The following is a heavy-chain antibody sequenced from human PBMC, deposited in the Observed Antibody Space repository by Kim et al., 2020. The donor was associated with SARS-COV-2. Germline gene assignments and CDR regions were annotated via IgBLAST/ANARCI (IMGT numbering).Heavy chain of an antibody. Sequence: TNYNPSRKSRVTISVDTSKNQFSRKLSSVTAADTAVYYCARGKGSSSWDYWGQGTLVTVSS. V-gene: IGHV4-34*01. J-gene: IGHJ4*02. CDR2: T. CDR3: ARGKGSSSWDY. D-gene: IGHD6-13*01.